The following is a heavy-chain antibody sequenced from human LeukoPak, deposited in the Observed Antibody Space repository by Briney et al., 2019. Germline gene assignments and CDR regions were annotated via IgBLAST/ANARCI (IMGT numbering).Heavy chain of an antibody. V-gene: IGHV4-59*01. CDR1: RGSISRYY. Sequence: SETLSLTCTVPRGSISRYYWSSIRQPPRKGLEWIGYIYYSGSTNYNPSLKSRVTISVDTSKNQFSLKPSSVTAADTAVYYCARFAMITHYFDYWGQGTLVTVSS. J-gene: IGHJ4*02. D-gene: IGHD3-22*01. CDR2: IYYSGST. CDR3: ARFAMITHYFDY.